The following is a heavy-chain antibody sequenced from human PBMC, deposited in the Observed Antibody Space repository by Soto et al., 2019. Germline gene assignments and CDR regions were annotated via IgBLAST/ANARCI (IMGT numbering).Heavy chain of an antibody. CDR2: ISGSGFRT. J-gene: IGHJ3*02. Sequence: EVQVLKSGGGLVQPGGSLRLSCAASGFTFSSYAMSWVRQAPGKGLEWVSGISGSGFRTYYADSVKGRFTISRDNSKDTLYLQMNSLRVEDTAVYYCAKDAIAAAGTPNDSSDIWGQGTMVTVSS. V-gene: IGHV3-23*01. D-gene: IGHD6-13*01. CDR1: GFTFSSYA. CDR3: AKDAIAAAGTPNDSSDI.